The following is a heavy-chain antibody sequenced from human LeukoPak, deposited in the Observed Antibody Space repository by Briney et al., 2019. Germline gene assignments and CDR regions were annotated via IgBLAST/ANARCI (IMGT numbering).Heavy chain of an antibody. D-gene: IGHD6-25*01. J-gene: IGHJ4*02. CDR2: ISGSGDNT. CDR1: GFTFSSYA. V-gene: IGHV3-23*01. CDR3: AKAISGTNAVADY. Sequence: PGESESLSCAASGFTFSSYAMTWVSQAPGKGLEWVSSISGSGDNTYYADSVKGRFTISRDNSKNTLYLQMNSLRAEDTAVYYCAKAISGTNAVADYWAQGTLVPVSS.